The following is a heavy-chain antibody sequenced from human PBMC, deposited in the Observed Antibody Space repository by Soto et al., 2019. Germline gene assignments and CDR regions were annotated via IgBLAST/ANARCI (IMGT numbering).Heavy chain of an antibody. J-gene: IGHJ5*02. CDR3: ATAHLSNYGFRRYFDP. CDR1: GYTLTELS. Sequence: GASVKVSCKVSGYTLTELSMHWVRQAPGKGLEWMGGFDPEDGETIYAQKFQGRVTMTEDTSTDTAYMELSSLRSEDTAVYYCATAHLSNYGFRRYFDPWGQGTLVTVSS. D-gene: IGHD4-4*01. CDR2: FDPEDGET. V-gene: IGHV1-24*01.